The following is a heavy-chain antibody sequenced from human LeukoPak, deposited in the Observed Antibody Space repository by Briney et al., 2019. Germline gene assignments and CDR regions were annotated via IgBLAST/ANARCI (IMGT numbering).Heavy chain of an antibody. J-gene: IGHJ4*02. D-gene: IGHD5-24*01. CDR3: ARVVGMATIYY. CDR2: MNPNSGNT. Sequence: ASVKVPCKASGYAFTSYDINWVRQATGQGLEWMGWMNPNSGNTGYAQKFQGRVTITRNTSISTAYMELSSLRSEDTAVYYCARVVGMATIYYWGQGTLVTVSS. V-gene: IGHV1-8*03. CDR1: GYAFTSYD.